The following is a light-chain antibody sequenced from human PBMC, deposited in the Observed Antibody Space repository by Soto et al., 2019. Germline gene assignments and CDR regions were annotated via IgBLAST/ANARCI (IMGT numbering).Light chain of an antibody. CDR2: HTS. J-gene: IGKJ4*01. CDR1: QAAGSW. V-gene: IGKV1-12*01. CDR3: QHADGLRALT. Sequence: DIQMTQSPPFVSASVGDRVTISCRASQAAGSWLSWFHQKPGGAPNLLIFHTSRLQTGVPSRFAGRGSGTEFTLTISSLQPEDFGTYYCQHADGLRALTFGGGTTLEI.